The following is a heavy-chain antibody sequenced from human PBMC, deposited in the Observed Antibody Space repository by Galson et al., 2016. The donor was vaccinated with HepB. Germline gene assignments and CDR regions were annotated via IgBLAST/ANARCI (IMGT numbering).Heavy chain of an antibody. CDR2: ISGTSASI. J-gene: IGHJ6*02. CDR1: GFTFSSYA. D-gene: IGHD2-15*01. V-gene: IGHV3-23*01. CDR3: AKGGTPNDQTVNYAMDV. Sequence: SLRLSCAASGFTFSSYAMHWVRQAPGKGLEWVSVISGTSASIFYGDSVKGRFTISRDNSKNTLYLQVNRLRAEDTAVYYCAKGGTPNDQTVNYAMDVWGQGTTVTVSS.